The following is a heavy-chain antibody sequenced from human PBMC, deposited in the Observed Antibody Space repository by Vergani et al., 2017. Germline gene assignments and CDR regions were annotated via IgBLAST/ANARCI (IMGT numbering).Heavy chain of an antibody. CDR2: INPKNGLT. Sequence: QVQLVQSGAEVKRPGASVKVSCKASGYTFTGYNLHWVRLAPGQGLEWMGWINPKNGLTKYAQRFQGRVSLTRDTSITTAFMELSSLRSDDTAMYYCTSFPTETSEYYDSTGYYHRFFEKWGQGTLVTVSS. V-gene: IGHV1-2*02. D-gene: IGHD3-16*01. J-gene: IGHJ4*02. CDR1: GYTFTGYN. CDR3: TSFPTETSEYYDSTGYYHRFFEK.